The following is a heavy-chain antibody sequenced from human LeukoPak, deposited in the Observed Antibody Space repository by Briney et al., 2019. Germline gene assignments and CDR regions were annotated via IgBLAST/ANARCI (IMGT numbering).Heavy chain of an antibody. CDR2: IYYSVST. CDR1: GGSISSSSYY. V-gene: IGHV4-39*07. CDR3: ARGDDILTGYYTRYFDY. J-gene: IGHJ4*02. Sequence: PSETLSLTCTVSGGSISSSSYYWGWIRQPPGKGLEWIGSIYYSVSTYYDPSLKSRVTISVDTSKNQFSLKLSSVTAADTAVYYCARGDDILTGYYTRYFDYWGQGTLVTVSS. D-gene: IGHD3-9*01.